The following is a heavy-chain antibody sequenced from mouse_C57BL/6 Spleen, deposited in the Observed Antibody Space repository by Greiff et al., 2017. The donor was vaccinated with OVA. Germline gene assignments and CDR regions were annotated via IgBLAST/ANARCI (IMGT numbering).Heavy chain of an antibody. J-gene: IGHJ4*01. D-gene: IGHD1-1*01. CDR1: GYTFTDYY. V-gene: IGHV1-19*01. CDR3: ARAGRDYAMDY. Sequence: VQLKESGPVLVKPGASVKMSCKASGYTFTDYYMNWVKQSHGKSLEWIGVINPYNGGTSYNQKFKGKATLTVDKSSSTAYMELNSLTSEDSAVYYCARAGRDYAMDYWGQGTSVTVSS. CDR2: INPYNGGT.